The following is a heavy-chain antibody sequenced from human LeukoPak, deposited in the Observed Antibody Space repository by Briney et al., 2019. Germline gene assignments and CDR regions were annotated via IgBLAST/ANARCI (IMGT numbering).Heavy chain of an antibody. Sequence: ASVKVSCKASGYTFTSYDINWVRQATGQGLEWMGWMNPNSGNTSYAQKFQGRVTMTRDTSTSTIYMELTSLRSEDTAVYYCARRSSSYYWAFDYWGQGTLVTVSS. CDR2: MNPNSGNT. CDR1: GYTFTSYD. V-gene: IGHV1-8*01. J-gene: IGHJ4*02. D-gene: IGHD3-22*01. CDR3: ARRSSSYYWAFDY.